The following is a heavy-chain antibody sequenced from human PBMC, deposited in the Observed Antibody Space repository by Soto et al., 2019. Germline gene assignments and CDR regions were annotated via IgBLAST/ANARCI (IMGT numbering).Heavy chain of an antibody. CDR3: ARVTEAVAGIGDPDY. J-gene: IGHJ4*02. V-gene: IGHV1-3*01. D-gene: IGHD6-19*01. CDR2: INAGNGNT. Sequence: GASVKVSCKASGYTFTSYAMHWVRQAPGQRLEWMGWINAGNGNTKYSQKFQGRVTITRDTSASTAYMEPSSLRSEDTAVYYCARVTEAVAGIGDPDYWGQGTLVTVSS. CDR1: GYTFTSYA.